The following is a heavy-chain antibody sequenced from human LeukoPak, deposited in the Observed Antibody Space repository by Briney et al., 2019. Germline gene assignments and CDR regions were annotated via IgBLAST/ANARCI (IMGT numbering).Heavy chain of an antibody. D-gene: IGHD6-19*01. CDR1: GGSISSYY. J-gene: IGHJ2*01. V-gene: IGHV4-59*08. CDR2: IYYSGST. Sequence: PSEALSLTCTVSGGSISSYYWSWIRQPPAKGLEWVGYIYYSGSTNYNPSLKSRVTISVDTSKNQFSLKLSSVTAADTAVYYCAREAVAGASFDLWGRGTLVTVSS. CDR3: AREAVAGASFDL.